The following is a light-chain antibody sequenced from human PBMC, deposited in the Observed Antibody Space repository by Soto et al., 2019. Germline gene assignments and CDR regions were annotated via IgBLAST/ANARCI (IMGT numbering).Light chain of an antibody. J-gene: IGKJ5*01. Sequence: DIVLTQSPATLSLPPGERATLSCRASQSVSTYLAWYQLKPGQAPRLLIYDASNRATGIPARFSGSGSGTAFPLTISSLEPEDSAVYYCQQRSNWPPITFGQGTRLEIK. CDR3: QQRSNWPPIT. CDR1: QSVSTY. CDR2: DAS. V-gene: IGKV3-11*01.